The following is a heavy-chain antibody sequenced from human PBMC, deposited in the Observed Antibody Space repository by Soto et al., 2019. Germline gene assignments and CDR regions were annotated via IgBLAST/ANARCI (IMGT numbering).Heavy chain of an antibody. J-gene: IGHJ4*02. Sequence: PSETLSLTCTVSGGSIRSSSYYWGWIRQPPGKGLEWIGSFYYSGSTYYNPSLTSRVTISVDTSKNQSSLNLISVTAADTAVYYCARLGGLDYGSWSYYYREYYFYYWGQGALVPVSA. D-gene: IGHD3-10*01. CDR3: ARLGGLDYGSWSYYYREYYFYY. CDR2: FYYSGST. V-gene: IGHV4-39*01. CDR1: GGSIRSSSYY.